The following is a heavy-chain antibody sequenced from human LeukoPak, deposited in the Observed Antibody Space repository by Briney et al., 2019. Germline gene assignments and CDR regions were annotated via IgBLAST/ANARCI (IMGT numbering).Heavy chain of an antibody. CDR2: IYGSSRT. V-gene: IGHV3-66*01. J-gene: IGHJ4*02. D-gene: IGHD5-18*01. CDR3: ARDHADGYNYGDYFDN. CDR1: GFIVSSNY. Sequence: GGSLRLSCAGSGFIVSSNYMSWVRQAAGKGLEWVSVIYGSSRTYYADSVKGRFTISRDNSKNTVYLQMDSLRAEDTAVYYCARDHADGYNYGDYFDNWGQGTLVTVSS.